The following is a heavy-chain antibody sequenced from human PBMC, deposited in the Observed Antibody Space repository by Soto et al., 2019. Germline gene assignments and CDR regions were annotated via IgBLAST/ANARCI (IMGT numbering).Heavy chain of an antibody. V-gene: IGHV4-31*03. Sequence: QVQLQESGPGLVKPSQTLSLTCTVSGGSINSGGYYWSWIRQHPGKGLEWIGYIYYSGSTYYNPSLKSRVNIPVDTSKNQFSLKLSSVTAADTAVYYYAREGRLGLTQSGGMDVWGQGTTVTVSS. CDR3: AREGRLGLTQSGGMDV. J-gene: IGHJ6*02. D-gene: IGHD3-10*01. CDR2: IYYSGST. CDR1: GGSINSGGYY.